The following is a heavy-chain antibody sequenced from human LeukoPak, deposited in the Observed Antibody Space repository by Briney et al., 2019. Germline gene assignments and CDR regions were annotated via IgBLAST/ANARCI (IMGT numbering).Heavy chain of an antibody. CDR3: ARHRTIYYDNSGYWV. J-gene: IGHJ4*02. CDR1: GFTFSSYE. Sequence: GSLRLSCAASGFTFSSYEMNWVRQAPGKGLEWIGSIYYSGSTYYNPSLKSRVTISVDTSKNQFSLKLSSVTAADTAVYYCARHRTIYYDNSGYWVWGQGTLVTVSS. CDR2: IYYSGST. D-gene: IGHD3-22*01. V-gene: IGHV4-39*01.